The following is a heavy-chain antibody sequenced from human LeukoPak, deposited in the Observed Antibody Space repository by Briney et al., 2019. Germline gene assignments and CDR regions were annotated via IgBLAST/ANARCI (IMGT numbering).Heavy chain of an antibody. V-gene: IGHV1-69*13. J-gene: IGHJ4*02. D-gene: IGHD3-22*01. Sequence: SVKVSCKASGGTFSSYAFSWARQAPGQGLDWMGGIIPMFGTPNYAQKFQGRVTITADESTSTAYMELSSLRSEDTAVYYCARPNGGYYYEFDYWGQGTLVTVSS. CDR2: IIPMFGTP. CDR3: ARPNGGYYYEFDY. CDR1: GGTFSSYA.